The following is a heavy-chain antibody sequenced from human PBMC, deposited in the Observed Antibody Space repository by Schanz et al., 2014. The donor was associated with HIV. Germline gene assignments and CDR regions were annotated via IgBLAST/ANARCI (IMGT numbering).Heavy chain of an antibody. V-gene: IGHV3-21*04. Sequence: EVQLVESGGGLVQRGGSLRLSCVASGFTFNNYGVNWVRQAPGKGLEWISSISSNTNYINYADSVKGRFTISRDNAKSTLFLQMNSQRAEDTAVYYGAKVPVAHYYYGMDVWGQGTTVTVSS. J-gene: IGHJ6*02. CDR3: AKVPVAHYYYGMDV. CDR1: GFTFNNYG. CDR2: ISSNTNYI.